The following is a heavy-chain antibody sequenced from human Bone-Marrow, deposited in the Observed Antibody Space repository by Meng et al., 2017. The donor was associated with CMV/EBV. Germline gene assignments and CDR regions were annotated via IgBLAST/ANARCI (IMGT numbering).Heavy chain of an antibody. J-gene: IGHJ4*02. V-gene: IGHV3-7*01. CDR1: GFTFSSYA. CDR3: ARSREHSESYFRDFDY. CDR2: IKQDGSEK. Sequence: GGSLRLSCAASGFTFSSYAMHWVRQAPGKGLEWVANIKQDGSEKYYVDSVKGRFTISRDNAKNSLYLQMSSLRAEDTAVYYCARSREHSESYFRDFDYWVQGTLVTVSS. D-gene: IGHD3-10*01.